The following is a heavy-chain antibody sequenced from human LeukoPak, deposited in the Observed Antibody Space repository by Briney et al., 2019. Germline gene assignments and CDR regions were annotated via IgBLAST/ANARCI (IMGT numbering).Heavy chain of an antibody. D-gene: IGHD3-3*01. Sequence: GGSLRLSCAPSVLTLSSYAITWVRRAPGKGVAGVSSISGSGGYTSYADSVRGRFSISRDNSKNTVYLQMNSLRAEDTAVFYCSKNVGGVPINQNHLLDYWGQGTLVTVSS. CDR1: VLTLSSYA. V-gene: IGHV3-23*01. CDR3: SKNVGGVPINQNHLLDY. J-gene: IGHJ4*02. CDR2: ISGSGGYT.